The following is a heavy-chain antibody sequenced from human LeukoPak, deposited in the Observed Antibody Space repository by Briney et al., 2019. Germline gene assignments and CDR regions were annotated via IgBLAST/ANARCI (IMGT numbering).Heavy chain of an antibody. V-gene: IGHV3-23*01. D-gene: IGHD3-10*01. CDR1: GFTFSSYA. J-gene: IGHJ4*02. CDR3: AKEGPSIWFGEFDGFDY. CDR2: ISGRGGST. Sequence: GGSLRLSCAASGFTFSSYAMSWVRQAPGKGLEWVSAISGRGGSTYYADSVKGRFIISRDNSKKTLYLQMNSLRAEDTAVYYCAKEGPSIWFGEFDGFDYWGQGTLVTVSS.